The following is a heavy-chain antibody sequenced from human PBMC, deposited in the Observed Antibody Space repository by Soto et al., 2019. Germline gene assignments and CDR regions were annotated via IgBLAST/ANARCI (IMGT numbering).Heavy chain of an antibody. V-gene: IGHV3-23*01. CDR1: GFTFSDFA. CDR3: AKMEGMDPWAYSFDY. CDR2: IYGGGNGP. D-gene: IGHD6-13*01. J-gene: IGHJ4*02. Sequence: EVQVLESGGGLVQPGGSLRLSCAATGFTFSDFAMSWVRQAPGQGLEWVSRIYGGGNGPHYADSVKGRVTISRDNSNNTLYLQMNSLRAEDTAVYYCAKMEGMDPWAYSFDYWCQGTLVTVSS.